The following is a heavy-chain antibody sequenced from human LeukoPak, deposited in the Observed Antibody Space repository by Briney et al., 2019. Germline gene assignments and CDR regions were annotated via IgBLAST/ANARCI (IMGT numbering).Heavy chain of an antibody. D-gene: IGHD2-15*01. J-gene: IGHJ5*02. CDR2: IIPIFGTA. Sequence: GASVKVSCKASGGTFSSYAISWVRQAPGQGLEWMGGIIPIFGTANYAQKFQGRVTITADKSTSTAYMELSSLRSEDTAVYYCAREHLLGGGSCYSCDWFDPWGQGTLVTVSS. CDR1: GGTFSSYA. V-gene: IGHV1-69*06. CDR3: AREHLLGGGSCYSCDWFDP.